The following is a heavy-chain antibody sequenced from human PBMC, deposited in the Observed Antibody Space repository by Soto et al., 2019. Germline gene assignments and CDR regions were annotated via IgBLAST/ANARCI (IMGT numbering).Heavy chain of an antibody. CDR2: IYYSGST. D-gene: IGHD3-10*01. CDR3: ARGGRARVWFDP. V-gene: IGHV4-31*03. J-gene: IGHJ5*02. CDR1: GGSISSGGYY. Sequence: QVQLQESGPGLVKPSQTLSLTCTVSGGSISSGGYYWSWIRQHPGKGLEWIGYIYYSGSTYYNPSLKRRVTIAVDTSKNQFALKLSSVTAADTAVYYCARGGRARVWFDPWGQGTLVTVSS.